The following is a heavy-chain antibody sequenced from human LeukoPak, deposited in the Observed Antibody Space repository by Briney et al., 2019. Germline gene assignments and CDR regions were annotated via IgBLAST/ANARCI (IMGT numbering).Heavy chain of an antibody. CDR3: ARIGIAVAGRGVDY. CDR2: INSDGSST. V-gene: IGHV3-74*01. J-gene: IGHJ4*02. Sequence: GGSLRLSCAASGFTFSSYWMHWVRQAPGKGLVWVSRINSDGSSTSYAGSVKGRFTISRDNAKNTLYLQMNSLSAEDTAVYYCARIGIAVAGRGVDYWGQGTLVTVSS. D-gene: IGHD6-19*01. CDR1: GFTFSSYW.